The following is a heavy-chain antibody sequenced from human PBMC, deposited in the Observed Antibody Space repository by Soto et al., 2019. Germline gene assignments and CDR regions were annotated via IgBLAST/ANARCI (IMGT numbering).Heavy chain of an antibody. Sequence: MHGKGLEWMGRIDPSDSYTNYSPSFQGHVTISADKSISTAYLQSSSLKASDTAMYYCARLSWVGYCGGGRCYRPHWGQGTLVTVSS. CDR2: IDPSDSYT. D-gene: IGHD2-15*01. V-gene: IGHV5-10-1*01. J-gene: IGHJ4*02. CDR3: ARLSWVGYCGGGRCYRPH.